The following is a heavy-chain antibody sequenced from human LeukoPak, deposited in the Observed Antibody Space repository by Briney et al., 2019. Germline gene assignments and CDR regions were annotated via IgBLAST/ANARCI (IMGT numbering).Heavy chain of an antibody. J-gene: IGHJ4*02. Sequence: SETLSLTCTVSGASISSYYWTWIRQSPGKGLGWIGYIDNSGITNYDPSLMSRAAISVDTSKNEISLKLTSVTAADTAVYYCARRRGGYGSGELDYWGQGTLVTVSS. V-gene: IGHV4-59*01. D-gene: IGHD3-10*01. CDR2: IDNSGIT. CDR3: ARRRGGYGSGELDY. CDR1: GASISSYY.